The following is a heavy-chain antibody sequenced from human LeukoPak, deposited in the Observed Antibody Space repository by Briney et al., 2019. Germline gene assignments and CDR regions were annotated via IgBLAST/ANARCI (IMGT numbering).Heavy chain of an antibody. Sequence: PSETLSLTCTVSGGSISSSSYYWGWIRQPPGKGLEWIGSIYYSGSTYYNPSLKSRVTISVDTSKNQFSLKLSSVTAADTAVYYCAGIAAAGDDAFDIWGQGTMVTVSS. D-gene: IGHD6-13*01. J-gene: IGHJ3*02. CDR3: AGIAAAGDDAFDI. V-gene: IGHV4-39*07. CDR1: GGSISSSSYY. CDR2: IYYSGST.